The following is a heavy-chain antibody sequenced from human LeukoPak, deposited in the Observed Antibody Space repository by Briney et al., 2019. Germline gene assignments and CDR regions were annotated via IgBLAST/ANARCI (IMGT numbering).Heavy chain of an antibody. D-gene: IGHD4-17*01. CDR3: ATYGDYGFDY. CDR2: IYSTGST. Sequence: SETLSLTCTVSGGSISSYYWSWIRQPAGEGLEWIGHIYSTGSTNYNPSLKSRVTLSVDRSKNQFSLRLNSVTAADTAVYYCATYGDYGFDYWGQGTLVTVSS. J-gene: IGHJ4*02. V-gene: IGHV4-4*07. CDR1: GGSISSYY.